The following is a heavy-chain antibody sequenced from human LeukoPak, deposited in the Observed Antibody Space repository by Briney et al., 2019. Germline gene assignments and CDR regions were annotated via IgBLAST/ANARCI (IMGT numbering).Heavy chain of an antibody. CDR3: ANCRTRPQSFDY. CDR2: IRYDGSNK. CDR1: GFTFSSYG. J-gene: IGHJ4*02. D-gene: IGHD6-25*01. V-gene: IGHV3-30*02. Sequence: PGGSLRLSCAASGFTFSSYGMHWVRQAPGKGLEWVAFIRYDGSNKYYADSVKGRFTISRDNSKNTLYLQMNSLRAEDTAVYYCANCRTRPQSFDYWGQGTLVTVSS.